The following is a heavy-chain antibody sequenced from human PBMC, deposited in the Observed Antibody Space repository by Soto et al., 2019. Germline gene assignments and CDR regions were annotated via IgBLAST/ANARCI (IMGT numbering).Heavy chain of an antibody. D-gene: IGHD6-13*01. CDR3: ARDQGSHPGD. CDR2: IYPSGST. J-gene: IGHJ4*02. Sequence: QVQLRESGPGLVRPSGTLSLTCAVSGGSISNDNWWSWVRQPPGKGLEWIGEIYPSGSTNYNPSLKSRVTMSVVPSKNLFSLTLNSVTAADTVFYYCARDQGSHPGDWGQGTLVSVSS. CDR1: GGSISNDNW. V-gene: IGHV4-4*02.